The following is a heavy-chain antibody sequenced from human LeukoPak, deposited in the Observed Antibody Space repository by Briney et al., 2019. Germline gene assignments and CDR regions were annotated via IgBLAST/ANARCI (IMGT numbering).Heavy chain of an antibody. CDR2: ISAYNGNT. Sequence: GASVKVSCKASGYTFTSYSISWVRQAPGQGLEWMGWISAYNGNTNYAQKLQGRVTMTTDTSTSTAYMELRSLRSDDTAVYYCARWSGIAVAGTPPGYWGQGTLVTVSS. V-gene: IGHV1-18*01. CDR1: GYTFTSYS. D-gene: IGHD6-19*01. J-gene: IGHJ4*02. CDR3: ARWSGIAVAGTPPGY.